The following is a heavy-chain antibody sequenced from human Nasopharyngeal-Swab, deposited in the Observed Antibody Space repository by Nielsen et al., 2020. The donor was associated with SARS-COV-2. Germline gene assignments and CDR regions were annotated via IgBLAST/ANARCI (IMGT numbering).Heavy chain of an antibody. CDR1: GFTFSSYA. V-gene: IGHV3-30-3*01. Sequence: GESLKISCAASGFTFSSYAMHWVRQAPGKGLEWVAVISYDGSNKYYADSVKGRFTISRDNSKNTLYLQMNSLRAEDTAVYYCAKAFQEPPLRYFDIWGQGTLVTVSS. J-gene: IGHJ4*02. CDR2: ISYDGSNK. D-gene: IGHD3-9*01. CDR3: AKAFQEPPLRYFDI.